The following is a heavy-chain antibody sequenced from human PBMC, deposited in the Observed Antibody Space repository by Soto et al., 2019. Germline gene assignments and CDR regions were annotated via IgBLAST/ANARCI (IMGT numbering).Heavy chain of an antibody. V-gene: IGHV5-51*01. J-gene: IGHJ3*01. Sequence: EVQLVQSGPEVKKPGESLKLSCKGSGYRFSTYWICWLRQMPGIGLEWMGIVFPENSKTRYSPSFQGQVTISADQSINPVYLQWTSLKAPDTAMYYCARHRPSPWDAFDLWGQGTRVTVSS. CDR2: VFPENSKT. CDR3: ARHRPSPWDAFDL. CDR1: GYRFSTYW.